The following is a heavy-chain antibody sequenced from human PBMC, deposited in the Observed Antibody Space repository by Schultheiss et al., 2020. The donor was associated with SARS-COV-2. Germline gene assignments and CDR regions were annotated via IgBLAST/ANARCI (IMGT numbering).Heavy chain of an antibody. CDR2: IYSGGST. D-gene: IGHD2-2*01. J-gene: IGHJ4*02. Sequence: GGSLRLSCAASGFTFSSYAMHWVRQAPGKGLEWVSVIYSGGSTYYADSVKGRFTISRDNSKNSLYLQMNSPRDGDTAVYFCARDKSFYCSGTSCSYFDYWGQGTLVTVSS. V-gene: IGHV3-66*01. CDR1: GFTFSSYA. CDR3: ARDKSFYCSGTSCSYFDY.